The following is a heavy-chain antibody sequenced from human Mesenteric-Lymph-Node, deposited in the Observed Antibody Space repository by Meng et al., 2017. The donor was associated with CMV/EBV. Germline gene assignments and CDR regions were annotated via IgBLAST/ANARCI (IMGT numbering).Heavy chain of an antibody. CDR3: AKMGPWIVATH. Sequence: GESLKISCAASGFAFGDFWMSWVRQAPGKGLEWVAKINEGGGAAYFVDPVRGRFTISRDNVKNSVHLQMNGLRAEDTGLYFCAKMGPWIVATHWGQGILVTVSS. CDR2: INEGGGAA. V-gene: IGHV3-7*01. D-gene: IGHD5-12*01. J-gene: IGHJ4*02. CDR1: GFAFGDFW.